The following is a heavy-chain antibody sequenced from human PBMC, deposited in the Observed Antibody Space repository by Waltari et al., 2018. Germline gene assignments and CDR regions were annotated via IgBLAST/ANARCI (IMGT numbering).Heavy chain of an antibody. Sequence: EVQLVESGGGLVRPGGSLRLSCAASGSTFSTYWMTWFRQAPGKGLEWVASLNEDGSSKYYLDSVKGRFTISRDNARNSLYLQMNGLGAEDTAVYYCSRDRIWFRETQDYWGQGTLVTVSS. J-gene: IGHJ4*02. D-gene: IGHD3-10*01. CDR1: GSTFSTYW. V-gene: IGHV3-7*01. CDR3: SRDRIWFRETQDY. CDR2: LNEDGSSK.